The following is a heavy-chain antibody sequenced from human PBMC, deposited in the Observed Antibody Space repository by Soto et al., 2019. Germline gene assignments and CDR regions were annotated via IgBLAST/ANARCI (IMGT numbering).Heavy chain of an antibody. CDR3: AREYYSSSFDK. D-gene: IGHD6-6*01. CDR2: INAGNGNT. V-gene: IGHV1-3*01. CDR1: GYTIISYA. Sequence: GASVKVSCKASGYTIISYAMHWVRQAPGQRLEWMGCINAGNGNTKYSQKFQGRVTITRDTSASTAYMELSSLRSEDTAMYYCAREYYSSSFDKWGQGTLVTVSS. J-gene: IGHJ4*02.